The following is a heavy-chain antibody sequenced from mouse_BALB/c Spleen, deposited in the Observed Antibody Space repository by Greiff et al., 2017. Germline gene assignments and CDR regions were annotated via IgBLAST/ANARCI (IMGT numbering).Heavy chain of an antibody. CDR1: GFSLTNSG. Sequence: QVQLQQSGPGLVAPSQSLSITCTVSGFSLTNSGVHWVRQSPGKGLEWLGVIWGDGSTNYNSAFKSRLSISKDNSKSQVFLKMNSLQTDDTARYYCAKRFYHLPGMDYWGQGTSVTVSS. J-gene: IGHJ4*01. CDR3: AKRFYHLPGMDY. V-gene: IGHV2-6-6*01. CDR2: IWGDGST. D-gene: IGHD1-1*02.